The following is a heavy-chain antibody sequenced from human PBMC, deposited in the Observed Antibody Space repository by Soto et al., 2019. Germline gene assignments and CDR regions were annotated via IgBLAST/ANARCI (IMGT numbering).Heavy chain of an antibody. CDR1: GFTFNTYP. CDR2: ISSTAGRTS. V-gene: IGHV3-23*01. J-gene: IGHJ6*02. CDR3: AKGVLSFHYGTEV. Sequence: PGGSLRLSCATSGFTFNTYPMTWVRQAPGKGLEWVASISSTAGRTSSYADSVKGRFAISRDFSDNSVYLEMNNLRVDDTAVYFCAKGVLSFHYGTEVWGQGTTVTAP. D-gene: IGHD3-10*01.